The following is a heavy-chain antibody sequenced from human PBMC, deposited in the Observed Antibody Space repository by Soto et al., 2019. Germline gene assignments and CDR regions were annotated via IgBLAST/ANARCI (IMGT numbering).Heavy chain of an antibody. CDR2: IKSETDGGTT. CDR3: TRDSGWELNTGILPH. D-gene: IGHD1-26*01. Sequence: GESLKISCAASGFTFSNAWMNWVRQAPGKGLEWVGRIKSETDGGTTDYAAPVKGRFTISRDDSENTLSLQMNSLKTEDTAVYYCTRDSGWELNTGILPHWGQGTLVTVSS. J-gene: IGHJ4*02. CDR1: GFTFSNAW. V-gene: IGHV3-15*07.